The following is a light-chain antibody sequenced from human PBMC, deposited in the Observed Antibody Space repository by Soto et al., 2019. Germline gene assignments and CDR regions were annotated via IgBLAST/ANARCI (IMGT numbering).Light chain of an antibody. CDR3: QHYSHWPPRT. J-gene: IGKJ1*01. CDR2: NVS. CDR1: QSVSTN. Sequence: IVMTQSPATLSVSPGERATLSCTASQSVSTNLAWYQQTPGQAPRVHIYNVSTRATAIPARFSGSGSGTEFTLTISDLQSEDFGVYYCQHYSHWPPRTFGQGTKVEIK. V-gene: IGKV3-15*01.